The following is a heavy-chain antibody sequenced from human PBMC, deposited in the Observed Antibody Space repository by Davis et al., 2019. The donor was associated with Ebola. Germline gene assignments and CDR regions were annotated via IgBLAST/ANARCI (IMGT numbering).Heavy chain of an antibody. CDR3: ARAVFYDFWSGAWIDY. Sequence: SETLSLTCAVYGGTFSGYYWSWIRQPPGKGLEWIGEINHSGSASYNPSLRSRVDISVDTSKHQFSLKLSSVSAADTAVYYCARAVFYDFWSGAWIDYWGQGTLVTVSS. V-gene: IGHV4-34*01. D-gene: IGHD3-3*01. CDR2: INHSGSA. CDR1: GGTFSGYY. J-gene: IGHJ4*02.